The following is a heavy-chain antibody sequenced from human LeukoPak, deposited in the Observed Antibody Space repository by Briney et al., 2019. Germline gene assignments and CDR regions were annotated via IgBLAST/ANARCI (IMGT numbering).Heavy chain of an antibody. D-gene: IGHD5-24*01. J-gene: IGHJ5*02. CDR1: GFSARSYY. Sequence: GGSLRLSCAVSGFSARSYYMSWVRQAPGKGLEWVSLIRGSGETFYADSVKGRFSISRDDSKNTVYLQMNSLRIEDTAVYFCARDRAATQGWVEFDPWAREPWSPSPQ. CDR2: IRGSGET. CDR3: ARDRAATQGWVEFDP. V-gene: IGHV3-66*03.